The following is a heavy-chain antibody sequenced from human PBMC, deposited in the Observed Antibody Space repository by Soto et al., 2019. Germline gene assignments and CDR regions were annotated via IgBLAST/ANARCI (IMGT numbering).Heavy chain of an antibody. J-gene: IGHJ6*02. CDR2: INSDGSST. V-gene: IGHV3-74*01. CDR1: GFTFSSYW. D-gene: IGHD6-13*01. CDR3: AREEVAAAGTGYYYYGMDV. Sequence: GGSLRLSCAASGFTFSSYWMHWVRQAPGKGLVWVSRINSDGSSTSYADSVKGRFTISRDNAKNTLYLQMNSLRAEDTAVYYCAREEVAAAGTGYYYYGMDVWGQGTTVTVSS.